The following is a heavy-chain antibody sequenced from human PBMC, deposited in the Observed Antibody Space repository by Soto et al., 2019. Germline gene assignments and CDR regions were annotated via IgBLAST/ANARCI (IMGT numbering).Heavy chain of an antibody. D-gene: IGHD6-13*01. V-gene: IGHV3-30*03. CDR1: GFTFSSYG. Sequence: GGSLRLSCAASGFTFSSYGMHLVSQAPGKGLEWVAVISYDGSNKYYADSVKGRFTISRDNSKNTLYLQMNSLRAEDTAVYYCARGIAAAGASDYWGQGTLVTVSS. CDR2: ISYDGSNK. J-gene: IGHJ4*02. CDR3: ARGIAAAGASDY.